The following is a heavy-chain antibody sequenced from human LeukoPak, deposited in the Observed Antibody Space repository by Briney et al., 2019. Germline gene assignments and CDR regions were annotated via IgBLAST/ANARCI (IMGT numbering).Heavy chain of an antibody. CDR1: GFTFSSYS. CDR3: ASLSMVYALFDY. D-gene: IGHD2-8*01. Sequence: PGGSLRLSCAASGFTFSSYSMNWVRQAPGKGLEWVSSISSSSSYIYYADSVKGRFTISRDNAKNSLYLQMNSLRAEDTAVYYCASLSMVYALFDYWGQGTLVTVSS. J-gene: IGHJ4*02. V-gene: IGHV3-21*01. CDR2: ISSSSSYI.